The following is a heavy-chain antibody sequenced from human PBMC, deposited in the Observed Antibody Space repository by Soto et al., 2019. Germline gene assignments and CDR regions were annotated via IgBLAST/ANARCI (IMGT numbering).Heavy chain of an antibody. V-gene: IGHV3-23*01. Sequence: EVQLLESGGGLVQPGGSLRLSCAGSGFTFINYAMHWVRQAPGKGLEWVSTISGGGDASFFADSVRGRFTISRDNSKNTVTLQMNNLGGDDTAVFFCARKVPGSTSRPDYWYFDLWGRGTLVTVSS. CDR3: ARKVPGSTSRPDYWYFDL. D-gene: IGHD3-10*01. J-gene: IGHJ2*01. CDR2: ISGGGDAS. CDR1: GFTFINYA.